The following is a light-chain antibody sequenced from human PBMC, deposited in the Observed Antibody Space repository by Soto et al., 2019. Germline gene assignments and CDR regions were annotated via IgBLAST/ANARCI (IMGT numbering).Light chain of an antibody. CDR2: GAS. J-gene: IGKJ1*01. CDR3: QQYNNWPWT. CDR1: QSISDT. V-gene: IGKV3-15*01. Sequence: EIVMTQSPATLSVSPGGRATLSCRASQSISDTLAWYQQKPGQAPRLLIYGASKRATGFPARFSGSGSGTDFTLTIRSLPSEAFAAYSCQQYNNWPWTFGQGTKVDIK.